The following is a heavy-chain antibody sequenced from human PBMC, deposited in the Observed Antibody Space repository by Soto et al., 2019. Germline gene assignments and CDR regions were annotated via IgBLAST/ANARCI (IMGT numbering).Heavy chain of an antibody. D-gene: IGHD4-17*01. CDR2: IIPLFGTA. Sequence: QFQLVQSGAEVKKPGSSVKVSCKASGGTFISYAISWVRQAPGQGLEWMAGIIPLFGTADYAQKFQGRVTINADESTSPDYMELSSLRSEDPHVYSCASNYGDYRYYYGMDVWGPGTPVTVSS. CDR3: ASNYGDYRYYYGMDV. V-gene: IGHV1-69*12. CDR1: GGTFISYA. J-gene: IGHJ6*02.